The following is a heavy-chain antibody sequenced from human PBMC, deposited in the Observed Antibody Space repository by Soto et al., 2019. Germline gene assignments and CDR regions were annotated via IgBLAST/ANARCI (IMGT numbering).Heavy chain of an antibody. V-gene: IGHV1-2*02. J-gene: IGHJ4*01. D-gene: IGHD5-12*01. CDR3: TRNVARFNFDY. CDR2: INPDSGGT. CDR1: GYMFTGYY. Sequence: ASVKVSCKASGYMFTGYYIHWVRRAPGQGLEWMGWINPDSGGTNYKQKFKGRVTMTRDPSISTAYMELSSLRSDDTAVYYCTRNVARFNFDYWG.